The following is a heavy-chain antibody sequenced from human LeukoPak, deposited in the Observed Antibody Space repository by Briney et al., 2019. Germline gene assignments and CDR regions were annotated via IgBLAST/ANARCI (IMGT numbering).Heavy chain of an antibody. J-gene: IGHJ6*02. CDR3: ARGSGSGSYYLYYYYGMDV. D-gene: IGHD1-26*01. CDR2: TYYRSKWYN. V-gene: IGHV6-1*01. Sequence: SQTLSLTCAISGDSVSSNSAAGNWIRQSPSRGLEWLGRTYYRSKWYNDYAVSVKSRITINPDTSKNQFSLQLNSVTPEDTAVYYCARGSGSGSYYLYYYYGMDVWGQGTTVTVSS. CDR1: GDSVSSNSAA.